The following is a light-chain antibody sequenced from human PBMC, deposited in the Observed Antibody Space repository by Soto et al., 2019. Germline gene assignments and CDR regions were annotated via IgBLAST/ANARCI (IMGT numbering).Light chain of an antibody. CDR3: AACDDSLNGYV. CDR1: SSNIGSNT. CDR2: SSD. J-gene: IGLJ1*01. Sequence: QSVLTQPPSASGTPGQRVTMSCSGSSSNIGSNTVNWYQQLPGTAPKLLIYSSDQRPSGVPDRFSGSKSGTSASLAISGLQSEDEADYYCAACDDSLNGYVFGTGTKLTVL. V-gene: IGLV1-44*01.